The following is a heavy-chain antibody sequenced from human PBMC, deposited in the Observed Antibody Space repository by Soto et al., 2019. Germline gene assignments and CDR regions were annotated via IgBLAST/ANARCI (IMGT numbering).Heavy chain of an antibody. D-gene: IGHD2-2*01. Sequence: ESLKISCKGSGYSFTSYWIGWVRQMPGKGLEWMGIIYPGDSDTRYSPSFQGQVTISADKSISTAYLQWSSLKASDTAMYYCARGGSCSSTSCYPRWFDPWGQGTLVTVSS. CDR1: GYSFTSYW. J-gene: IGHJ5*02. CDR3: ARGGSCSSTSCYPRWFDP. CDR2: IYPGDSDT. V-gene: IGHV5-51*01.